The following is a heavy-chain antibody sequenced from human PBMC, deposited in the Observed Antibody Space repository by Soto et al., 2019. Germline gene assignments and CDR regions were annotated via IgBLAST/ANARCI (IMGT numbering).Heavy chain of an antibody. CDR1: GFTFSSYA. CDR2: ISYDGSNK. J-gene: IGHJ6*02. Sequence: PGGSLRLSCADSGFTFSSYAMHWVRQAPGKGLEWVAVISYDGSNKYYADSVKGRFTISRDNSKNTLYLQMNSLRAEDTAVYYCARALMIPSNYGSGSNCPFVAARMDGWSQGATVTVSS. CDR3: ARALMIPSNYGSGSNCPFVAARMDG. V-gene: IGHV3-30-3*01. D-gene: IGHD3-10*01.